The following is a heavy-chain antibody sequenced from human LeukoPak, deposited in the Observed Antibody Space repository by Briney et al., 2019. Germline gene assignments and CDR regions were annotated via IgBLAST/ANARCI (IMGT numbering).Heavy chain of an antibody. Sequence: GGSLRLSCAASGFTFSSYSMNWVRQAPGKGLEWVSYISSSSSTIYYADSVKGRFTISRDNSKNTLYLQMNSLRAEDTAVYYCAKQADEWFHGRAFDIWGQGTMVTVSS. CDR1: GFTFSSYS. CDR3: AKQADEWFHGRAFDI. D-gene: IGHD3-3*01. V-gene: IGHV3-48*01. J-gene: IGHJ3*02. CDR2: ISSSSSTI.